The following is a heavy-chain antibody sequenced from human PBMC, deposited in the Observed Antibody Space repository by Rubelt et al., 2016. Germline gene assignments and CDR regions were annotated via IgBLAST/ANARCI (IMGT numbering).Heavy chain of an antibody. V-gene: IGHV3-74*01. CDR2: INTDGSSI. J-gene: IGHJ5*02. Sequence: EVKLVESGGGLVQPGGSLRLSCGVSGFTFSNSWMHWVRQAPGRGLVWVSRINTDGSSITYADSVKGRFTISRDNAKNSLYLQMNSLRDEDTAVYYCARDAGGDWNWVDPWGQGTLVTVSS. CDR3: ARDAGGDWNWVDP. CDR1: GFTFSNSW. D-gene: IGHD2-21*01.